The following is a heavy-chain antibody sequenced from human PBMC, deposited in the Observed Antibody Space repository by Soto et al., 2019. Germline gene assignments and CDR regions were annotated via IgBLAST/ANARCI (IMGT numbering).Heavy chain of an antibody. V-gene: IGHV5-51*01. CDR1: GYSFTSYW. Sequence: PGESLKISCKGSGYSFTSYWIGWARQMPGKGLEWMGIIYPGDSDTRYSPSFQGQVTISADKSISTAYLQWSSLKASDTAMYYCARKYSGYVEAFDIWGQGTMVTVSS. CDR3: ARKYSGYVEAFDI. D-gene: IGHD5-12*01. CDR2: IYPGDSDT. J-gene: IGHJ3*02.